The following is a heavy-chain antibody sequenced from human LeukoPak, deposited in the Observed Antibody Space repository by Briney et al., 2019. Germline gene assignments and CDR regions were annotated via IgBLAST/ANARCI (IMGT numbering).Heavy chain of an antibody. CDR2: IYTSGST. Sequence: PSETLSLTCTVSGGSISSYYWSWIRQPAGKGLEWIGRIYTSGSTNYNPSLKSRVTMSVDTSKNQFSLKLSSVTAADTAVYYCARRRDGYNEDFFDYWGQGTLVTVSS. D-gene: IGHD5-24*01. CDR3: ARRRDGYNEDFFDY. J-gene: IGHJ4*02. CDR1: GGSISSYY. V-gene: IGHV4-4*07.